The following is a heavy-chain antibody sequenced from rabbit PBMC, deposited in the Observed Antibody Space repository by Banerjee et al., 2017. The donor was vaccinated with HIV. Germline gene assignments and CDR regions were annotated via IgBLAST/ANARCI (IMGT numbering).Heavy chain of an antibody. J-gene: IGHJ3*01. CDR3: AKDYSGGYFDYDYAFDL. V-gene: IGHV1S45*01. CDR1: GIAFSTNYW. D-gene: IGHD1-1*01. Sequence: QEQLVESGGDLVKPGASLTLTCTASGIAFSTNYWICWVRQAPGKGLEWIGCIYAGSSGSTYYASWAKGRFTISKTSSTTVTLQMTSLTAADTATYFCAKDYSGGYFDYDYAFDLRGQGTLVTVS. CDR2: IYAGSSGST.